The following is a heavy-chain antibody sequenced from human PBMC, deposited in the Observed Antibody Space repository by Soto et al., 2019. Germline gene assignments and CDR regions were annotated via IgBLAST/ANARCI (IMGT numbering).Heavy chain of an antibody. CDR3: ARRRYDTVWGSYRSLYFDY. Sequence: SETLSLTCAVYGGSFSGYFWTWIRQPPGKGLEWIGEINHIRSIHYNPSLKSRVTMSVDTSKSQFSLSLSSVTAADTAVYYCARRRYDTVWGSYRSLYFDYWGQGTLVTVSS. D-gene: IGHD3-16*02. CDR1: GGSFSGYF. V-gene: IGHV4-34*01. CDR2: INHIRSI. J-gene: IGHJ4*02.